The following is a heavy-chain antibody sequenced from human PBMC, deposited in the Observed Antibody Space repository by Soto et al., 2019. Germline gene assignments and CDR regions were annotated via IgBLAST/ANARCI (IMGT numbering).Heavy chain of an antibody. D-gene: IGHD3-22*01. CDR2: ISAYNGNT. V-gene: IGHV1-18*04. Sequence: GASVKVSCKASVYTFTSYGISWVRQAPGQGLEWMGWISAYNGNTNYAQKLQGRVTMTTDTSTSTAYMELRSLRSDDTAVYYCARALYYYDSSGYYAYWGQGTLVTVSS. J-gene: IGHJ4*02. CDR1: VYTFTSYG. CDR3: ARALYYYDSSGYYAY.